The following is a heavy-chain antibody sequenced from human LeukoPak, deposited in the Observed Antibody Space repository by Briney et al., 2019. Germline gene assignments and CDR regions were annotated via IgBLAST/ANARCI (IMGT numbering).Heavy chain of an antibody. CDR2: INPNSGGT. CDR3: ARAPGGWYASY. V-gene: IGHV1-2*02. Sequence: GASVKVSCKASGYTFTVYYMHWVRQAPGQGLEWMGWINPNSGGTNYAQQFQGRLTMTRDTSISTAYMELSRLRSDDTAVYYCARAPGGWYASYWGQGTLVTVSS. J-gene: IGHJ4*02. CDR1: GYTFTVYY. D-gene: IGHD6-19*01.